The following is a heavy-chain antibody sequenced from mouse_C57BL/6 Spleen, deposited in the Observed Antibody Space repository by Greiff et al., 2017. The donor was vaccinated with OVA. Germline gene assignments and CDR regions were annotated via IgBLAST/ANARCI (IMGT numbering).Heavy chain of an antibody. CDR3: VRQREYGYYAMDD. CDR2: IRSKSSNYAK. V-gene: IGHV10-1*01. J-gene: IGHJ4*01. CDR1: GFSFNTYA. D-gene: IGHD2-10*02. Sequence: EVQVVESGGGLVQPKGSLKLSCAASGFSFNTYAMNWVRQAPGKGLEWVARIRSKSSNYAKYYADSVKDRFTISRDDSESMYYLQMNIMKTEDTAMYYCVRQREYGYYAMDDWGQGTSVTVSS.